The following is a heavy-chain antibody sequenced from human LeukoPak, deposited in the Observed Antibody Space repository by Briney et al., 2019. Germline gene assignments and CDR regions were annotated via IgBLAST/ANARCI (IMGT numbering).Heavy chain of an antibody. V-gene: IGHV3-30*18. CDR3: AKDSDSGWSF. D-gene: IGHD6-19*01. CDR2: ISYDGSNK. CDR1: GFTFSSYG. Sequence: GSLRLSYATSGFTFSSYGMHWVRQAPGKGLEWVAVISYDGSNKYYADSVKGRFTISRDNSKNTLYLQMNSLRAEDTAVYYCAKDSDSGWSFWGQGTLVTVSS. J-gene: IGHJ4*02.